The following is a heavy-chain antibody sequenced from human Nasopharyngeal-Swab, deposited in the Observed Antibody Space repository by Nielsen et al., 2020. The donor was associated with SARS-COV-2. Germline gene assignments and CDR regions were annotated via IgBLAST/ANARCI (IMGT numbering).Heavy chain of an antibody. CDR2: IYPGDSDA. V-gene: IGHV5-51*01. CDR1: GYIFASYW. CDR3: ARLRYSSGRYWYFDL. J-gene: IGHJ2*01. D-gene: IGHD6-19*01. Sequence: GESLKISCKVSGYIFASYWLGWVRQMPGKGLEWMGIIYPGDSDARYSPSFQGQVTISADKSISTAYLQWSSLKASDTAMYYCARLRYSSGRYWYFDLWGRGTLVTVSS.